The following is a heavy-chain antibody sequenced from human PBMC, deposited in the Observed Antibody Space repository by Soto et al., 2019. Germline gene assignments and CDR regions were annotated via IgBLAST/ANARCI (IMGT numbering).Heavy chain of an antibody. CDR2: IIPILGIA. V-gene: IGHV1-69*02. CDR3: ASHDYYDSSGYYKLDY. CDR1: GGTFSSYT. D-gene: IGHD3-22*01. Sequence: SVKVSCKASGGTFSSYTISWVRQAPGQGLEWMGRIIPILGIANYAQKFQGRVTITADKSTSTAYMELSSLRSEDTAVYYCASHDYYDSSGYYKLDYWGQGTLVTVSS. J-gene: IGHJ4*02.